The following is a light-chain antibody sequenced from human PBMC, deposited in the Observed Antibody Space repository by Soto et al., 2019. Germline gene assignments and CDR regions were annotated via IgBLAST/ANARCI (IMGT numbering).Light chain of an antibody. CDR2: AAS. CDR1: QSITTY. J-gene: IGKJ2*01. CDR3: QQSYRTPYT. V-gene: IGKV1-39*01. Sequence: DIQMTQSPPSLSAALGDRVSITCRASQSITTYLNWYQHRPGKAPNLLIYAASSLQSGVPSRFSGSGSGTEFILTINNLQPEDFATYYCQQSYRTPYTFGQGTKLEIK.